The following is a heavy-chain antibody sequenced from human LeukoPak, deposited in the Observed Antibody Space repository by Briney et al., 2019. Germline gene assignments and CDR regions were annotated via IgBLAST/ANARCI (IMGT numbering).Heavy chain of an antibody. CDR2: IYYSGSS. D-gene: IGHD4-11*01. J-gene: IGHJ4*02. CDR1: CGYLSSRSYY. Sequence: SETLSLTCSVSCGYLSSRSYYWGWLRQPPGKGLEWIGSIYYSGSSYYNPSLNSRVTISVDRSKNQFSLKLSSVTAADTAVYYCARDGRLTTLDYWGQGTLVIVSS. CDR3: ARDGRLTTLDY. V-gene: IGHV4-39*07.